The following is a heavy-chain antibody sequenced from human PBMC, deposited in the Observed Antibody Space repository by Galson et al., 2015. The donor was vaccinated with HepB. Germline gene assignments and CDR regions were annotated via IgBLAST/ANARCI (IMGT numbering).Heavy chain of an antibody. CDR1: GFTFSDYY. Sequence: SLRLSCAASGFTFSDYYINWIRQAPGKGLEWISCISSSGNTIYYADSVKGRFTISRDNAKNSLYLQMNSLRAEDTAVYYCARDLRFNLLTGYYNYSGMDVWGQGTTVTVSS. CDR2: ISSSGNTI. D-gene: IGHD3-9*01. J-gene: IGHJ6*02. CDR3: ARDLRFNLLTGYYNYSGMDV. V-gene: IGHV3-11*01.